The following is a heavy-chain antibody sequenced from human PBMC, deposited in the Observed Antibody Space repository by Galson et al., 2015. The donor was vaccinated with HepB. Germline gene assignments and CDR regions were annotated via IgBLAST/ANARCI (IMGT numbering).Heavy chain of an antibody. J-gene: IGHJ6*02. CDR3: ARDPDYGGGYYYYGMDV. V-gene: IGHV3-21*01. Sequence: SLRLSCAASGFTFSSYSMNWVRQAPGKGLEWVSSISSSSSYIYYADSVKGRFTISRDNAKNSLYLQMNSLRTEDTAVYYCARDPDYGGGYYYYGMDVWGQGTTVTVSS. CDR2: ISSSSSYI. CDR1: GFTFSSYS. D-gene: IGHD4-23*01.